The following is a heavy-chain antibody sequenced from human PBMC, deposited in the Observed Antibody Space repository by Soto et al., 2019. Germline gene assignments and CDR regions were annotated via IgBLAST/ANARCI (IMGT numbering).Heavy chain of an antibody. D-gene: IGHD1-26*01. V-gene: IGHV3-23*01. J-gene: IGHJ4*02. CDR2: ISGSGDKT. CDR1: GFTFSTYA. Sequence: GGSLRLSCAASGFTFSTYAMTWVRQAPGRGLEWVSAISGSGDKTYYAHSVKGRFTISRDNSKNTLYLQMSSLRAEDTAIYYCAKGIVVATTSFDYWGQGALVTVSS. CDR3: AKGIVVATTSFDY.